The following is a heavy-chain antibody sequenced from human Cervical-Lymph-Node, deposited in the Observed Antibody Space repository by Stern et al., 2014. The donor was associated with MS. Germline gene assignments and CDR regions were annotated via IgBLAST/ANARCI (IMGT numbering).Heavy chain of an antibody. J-gene: IGHJ3*02. CDR1: GGSISSGGYY. D-gene: IGHD2-15*01. Sequence: QVQLQESGPGLVKPSQTLSLTCTVSGGSISSGGYYWSWIRQHPGKGLEWIGYIYYSGSVYYNPSLKSRLTISVDTSKNQFSVKLSSVTAADMAVYYCARVRRDVVEVGAMNGAFDIWGQGTMVTVSS. CDR3: ARVRRDVVEVGAMNGAFDI. CDR2: IYYSGSV. V-gene: IGHV4-31*03.